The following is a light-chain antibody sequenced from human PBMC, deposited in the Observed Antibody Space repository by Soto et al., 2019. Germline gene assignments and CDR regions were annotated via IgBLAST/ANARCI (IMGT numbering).Light chain of an antibody. CDR1: QSISRW. J-gene: IGKJ1*01. CDR2: DVS. CDR3: QQYHSYWT. Sequence: DIQMTQSPSTLSASLGDRVTITCRASQSISRWLAWYQQKPGKAPKLLISDVSNLERGVPSRFSGSGSGTEFTLTISSLETDDVATYYCQQYHSYWTFGQGTKVE. V-gene: IGKV1-5*01.